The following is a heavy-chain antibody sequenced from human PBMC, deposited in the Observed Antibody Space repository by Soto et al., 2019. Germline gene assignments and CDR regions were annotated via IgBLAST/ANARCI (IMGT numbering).Heavy chain of an antibody. CDR1: GFTFSSYG. D-gene: IGHD6-13*01. Sequence: QVQVVESGGGVVQPGRSLRLSCAASGFTFSSYGMHWVRQAPGKGLEWVAVISYDGSNKYYADSVKGRFTISRDNSKNTLYLQMNSLRAEDTAVYYCAKDRLSAAAGMDVWGQGTTVTVSS. V-gene: IGHV3-30*18. CDR2: ISYDGSNK. J-gene: IGHJ6*02. CDR3: AKDRLSAAAGMDV.